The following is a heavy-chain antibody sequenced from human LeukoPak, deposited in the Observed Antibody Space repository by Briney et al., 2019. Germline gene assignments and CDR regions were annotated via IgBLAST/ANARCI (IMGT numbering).Heavy chain of an antibody. CDR3: AKLVVASAAPWDNWFDP. J-gene: IGHJ5*02. CDR2: ISGSGGST. D-gene: IGHD2-15*01. V-gene: IGHV3-23*01. Sequence: PGGSLRLSCAASGFTFSSYAMSWVRQAPGKGLEWVSGISGSGGSTYYADSVKGRFTIFRDNSKPTLFLQMNSLRADDTALYYCAKLVVASAAPWDNWFDPWGQGTLVTVSS. CDR1: GFTFSSYA.